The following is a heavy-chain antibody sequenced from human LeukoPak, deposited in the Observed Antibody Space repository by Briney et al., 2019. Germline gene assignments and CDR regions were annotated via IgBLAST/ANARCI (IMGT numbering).Heavy chain of an antibody. V-gene: IGHV4-39*01. D-gene: IGHD3-10*01. CDR3: ARQKYYYGSESFYPFDY. Sequence: SETLSLTCTVSGGSIRSSYYYWGWIRQPPGKGLEWIGSISYSGTTYYNPSLKSRVAISVDTSKNLFSLKLNSVAAADTAVYFCARQKYYYGSESFYPFDYWGQGTLVTASS. CDR2: ISYSGTT. J-gene: IGHJ4*02. CDR1: GGSIRSSYYY.